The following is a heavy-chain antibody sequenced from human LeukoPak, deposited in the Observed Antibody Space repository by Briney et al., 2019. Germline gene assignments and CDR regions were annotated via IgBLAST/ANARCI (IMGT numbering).Heavy chain of an antibody. Sequence: AAVKVSCKSSGYTFNGYYMHWVRQAPGQGLEWMGGIIPIFGSANYAQKFQGRVTITADESTSTAYMELSSLRSEDTAVYYCARALHLELHSYFDSWGQGTLVTVSS. D-gene: IGHD1-1*01. CDR1: GYTFNGYY. J-gene: IGHJ4*02. CDR2: IIPIFGSA. V-gene: IGHV1-69*13. CDR3: ARALHLELHSYFDS.